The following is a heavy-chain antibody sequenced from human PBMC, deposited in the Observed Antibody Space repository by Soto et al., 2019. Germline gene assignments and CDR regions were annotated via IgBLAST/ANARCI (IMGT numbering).Heavy chain of an antibody. D-gene: IGHD2-8*01. V-gene: IGHV1-69*13. CDR3: ARDRRSCTNGVCYIVWFDP. CDR2: IIPIFGAA. J-gene: IGHJ5*02. Sequence: SVKVSCKASGGTFRSYAISWVRQAPGQGLEWMGGIIPIFGAANYAQKFQGRVTITADESTSTAYMELSSLRSEDTAVYYCARDRRSCTNGVCYIVWFDPWGQGTLVTVSS. CDR1: GGTFRSYA.